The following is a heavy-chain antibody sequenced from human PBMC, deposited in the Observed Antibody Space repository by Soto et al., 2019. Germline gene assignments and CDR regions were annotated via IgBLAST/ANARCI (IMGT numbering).Heavy chain of an antibody. D-gene: IGHD2-15*01. CDR2: ISGSGATT. Sequence: EVRLLESGGGLVQPGGSLNLSCVASGFIFSDYAMNWVRQAPGKGLEWVSSISGSGATTHYADFVRGRFTVSRDTSKSALYLEMNSLRAEDTATYFCAKDHRSSGGRPPDIWGRGTMVTVSS. CDR3: AKDHRSSGGRPPDI. CDR1: GFIFSDYA. J-gene: IGHJ3*02. V-gene: IGHV3-23*01.